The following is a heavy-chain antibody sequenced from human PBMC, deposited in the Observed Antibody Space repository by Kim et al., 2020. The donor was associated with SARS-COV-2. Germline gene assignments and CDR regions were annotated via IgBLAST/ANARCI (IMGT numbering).Heavy chain of an antibody. J-gene: IGHJ4*02. V-gene: IGHV4-39*01. Sequence: SETLSLTCTVSGGSISSSSYYWGWIRQPPGKGLEWIGTIYYSGSTYYNPSLKSRVTISVDTSENQFSLKLSSVTAADTAVYYCARRSYYDSSGYYKYWGQGTLVTVSS. D-gene: IGHD3-22*01. CDR3: ARRSYYDSSGYYKY. CDR2: IYYSGST. CDR1: GGSISSSSYY.